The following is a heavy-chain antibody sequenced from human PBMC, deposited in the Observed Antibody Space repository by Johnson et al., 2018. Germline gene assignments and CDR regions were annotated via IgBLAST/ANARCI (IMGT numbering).Heavy chain of an antibody. Sequence: QVQLVESGGGVVQPGRSLRLSCATSGFTFSNYGIHWVRQAPGKGLEWVAFISDDGSNKYYGDSVKGRFIISRDNSKNTLSLQMNSLRAEDTAVYYCAKNRGSSSTYYYRNYYYAMDVWGPGTTVIVSS. CDR2: ISDDGSNK. CDR3: AKNRGSSSTYYYRNYYYAMDV. V-gene: IGHV3-30*18. D-gene: IGHD3-22*01. J-gene: IGHJ6*02. CDR1: GFTFSNYG.